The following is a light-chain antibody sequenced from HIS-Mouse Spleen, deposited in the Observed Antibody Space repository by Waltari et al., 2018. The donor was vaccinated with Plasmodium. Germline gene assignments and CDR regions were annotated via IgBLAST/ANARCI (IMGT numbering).Light chain of an antibody. CDR3: QQHYSTWT. CDR2: AAS. J-gene: IGKJ1*01. CDR1: QSISNY. V-gene: IGKV1-39*01. Sequence: DIQMTQSPSSLSASVGDRVTITCRASQSISNYLNWYQQKPGKAPNFLIYAASTLQSGVPSRISGSGSGTDFILTISSLQPEDFATYYCQQHYSTWTFGQGTKVEIK.